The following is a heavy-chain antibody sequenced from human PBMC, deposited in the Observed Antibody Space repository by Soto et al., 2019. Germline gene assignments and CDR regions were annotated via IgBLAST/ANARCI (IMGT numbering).Heavy chain of an antibody. J-gene: IGHJ4*02. CDR3: ARRDRSGYLGSEFY. CDR2: IYYSVST. D-gene: IGHD3-22*01. Sequence: QLQLQESGPGLVKPSETLSLTCTVSGGSISSSSYYWGWIRQPPGKGLEWIGSIYYSVSTYYNQPLKSRVTIDVDMSKNQFSLKLSSVTAADTAVYYCARRDRSGYLGSEFYWGQGTLVTVSS. CDR1: GGSISSSSYY. V-gene: IGHV4-39*01.